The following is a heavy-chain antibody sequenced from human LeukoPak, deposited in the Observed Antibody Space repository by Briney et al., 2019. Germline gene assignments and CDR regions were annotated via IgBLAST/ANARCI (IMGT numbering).Heavy chain of an antibody. J-gene: IGHJ6*02. CDR1: GGSFSGYY. CDR3: ARGRGYMVRGAYYYYGMDV. Sequence: SETLSLTCAVYGGSFSGYYWSRIRQPPGKGLEWIGEINHSGSTNYNPSLKSRVTISVDTPKNQFSLKLSSVTAADTAVYYCARGRGYMVRGAYYYYGMDVWGQGTTVTVSS. V-gene: IGHV4-34*01. D-gene: IGHD3-10*01. CDR2: INHSGST.